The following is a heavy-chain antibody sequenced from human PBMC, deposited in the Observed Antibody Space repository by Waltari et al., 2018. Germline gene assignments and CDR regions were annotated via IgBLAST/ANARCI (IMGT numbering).Heavy chain of an antibody. CDR2: IYSSGST. CDR3: ARDLYSSSWYGRYYYYMDV. Sequence: QLQLQESGPGLVKPSETLSLTCTVSGGSISSSSYYWGWIRQPPGKGVEWVGSIYSSGSTYYNPSLKSRVTISVDTSKNQFSLKLSSVTAADTAVYYCARDLYSSSWYGRYYYYMDVWGKGTTVTISS. J-gene: IGHJ6*03. D-gene: IGHD6-13*01. CDR1: GGSISSSSYY. V-gene: IGHV4-39*07.